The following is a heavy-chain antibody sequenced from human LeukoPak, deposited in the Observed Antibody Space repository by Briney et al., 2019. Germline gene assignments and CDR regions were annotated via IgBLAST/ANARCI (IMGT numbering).Heavy chain of an antibody. CDR3: ARVGDSGSYYSHDH. D-gene: IGHD3-10*01. CDR2: ISSSGST. Sequence: SETLSLTCAVSNVSINSYYWSWLRQPPGKGLEWTGYISSSGSTNYNPSLKSRVTISVDMSKDQLSLKLSSVTAADTAIYYCARVGDSGSYYSHDHWGQGTLVTVSS. V-gene: IGHV4-59*01. CDR1: NVSINSYY. J-gene: IGHJ4*02.